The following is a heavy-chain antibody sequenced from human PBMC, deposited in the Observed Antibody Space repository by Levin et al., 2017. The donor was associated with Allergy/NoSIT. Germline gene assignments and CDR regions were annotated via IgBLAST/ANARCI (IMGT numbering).Heavy chain of an antibody. Sequence: PSQTLSLTCTVSGASVSSGGYYWSWIRQHPGKGLEWIGYIYYSGSSYYNPSLKSRVTISVDTSKHHFSLTLNSVTAADTALYYCTRGVGDYNLDYWGQGTLVTVSS. CDR1: GASVSSGGYY. CDR2: IYYSGSS. D-gene: IGHD4-17*01. V-gene: IGHV4-31*03. CDR3: TRGVGDYNLDY. J-gene: IGHJ4*02.